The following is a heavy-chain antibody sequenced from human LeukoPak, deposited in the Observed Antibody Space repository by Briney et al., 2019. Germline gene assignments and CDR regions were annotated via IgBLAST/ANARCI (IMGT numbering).Heavy chain of an antibody. CDR2: IKGDETYT. CDR3: VRDGDVYNFDH. J-gene: IGHJ4*02. V-gene: IGHV3-74*01. CDR1: GFTFRSHW. Sequence: GESLRLSCAASGFTFRSHWMHWVRQAPGKGLVWVARIKGDETYTNHADSVKARFTISRDNAKNTLYLQMTSLRVEDTAIYYCVRDGDVYNFDHWGQGTLVTVSS. D-gene: IGHD5-24*01.